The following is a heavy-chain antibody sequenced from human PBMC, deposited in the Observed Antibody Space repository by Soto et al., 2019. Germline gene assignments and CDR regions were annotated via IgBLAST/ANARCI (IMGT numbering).Heavy chain of an antibody. CDR2: ISGSGGST. V-gene: IGHV3-23*01. J-gene: IGHJ5*02. Sequence: GGSLRLSCAASGFTFSSYAMSWVRQAPGKGLEWVSAISGSGGSTYYADSVKGRFTISRDNSKNTLYLQMNSLRAEDTAVYYCAKPIAARPFLNWFDPWGQGTLVTVSS. CDR1: GFTFSSYA. CDR3: AKPIAARPFLNWFDP. D-gene: IGHD6-6*01.